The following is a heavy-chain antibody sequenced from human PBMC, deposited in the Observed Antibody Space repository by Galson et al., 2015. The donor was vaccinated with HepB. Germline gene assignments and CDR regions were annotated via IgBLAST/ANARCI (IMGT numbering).Heavy chain of an antibody. CDR2: IYYSGST. D-gene: IGHD4-17*01. CDR3: ARGPYGDYYYGMDV. V-gene: IGHV4-59*01. J-gene: IGHJ6*02. CDR1: DGSISSYY. Sequence: LSLTCTVSDGSISSYYWSWIRQPPGKGLEWIGYIYYSGSTNYNPSLKSRLTISIDTSKNQFSLKLSSVTAADTAMYYCARGPYGDYYYGMDVWGQGASVIVSS.